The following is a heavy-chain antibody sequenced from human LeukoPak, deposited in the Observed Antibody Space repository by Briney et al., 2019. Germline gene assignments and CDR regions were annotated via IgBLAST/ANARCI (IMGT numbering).Heavy chain of an antibody. D-gene: IGHD5-24*01. CDR3: ARALRVHSRDGSQGY. J-gene: IGHJ4*02. CDR2: IYTSGST. V-gene: IGHV4-4*07. CDR1: GGSISSYY. Sequence: SETLPLTCTVSGGSISSYYWSWIRQPAGKGLEWIGRIYTSGSTNYNPSLKSRVTISVDTSKNQFSLKLSSVTAADTAVYYCARALRVHSRDGSQGYWGQGTLVTVSS.